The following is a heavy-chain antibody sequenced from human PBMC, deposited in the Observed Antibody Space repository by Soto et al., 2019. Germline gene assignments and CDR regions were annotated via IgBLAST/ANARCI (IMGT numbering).Heavy chain of an antibody. J-gene: IGHJ4*02. CDR3: ARRTYYYGSGSYYFDY. D-gene: IGHD3-10*01. Sequence: SETLSFTCAVSGGSISSSNWWSWVRQPPGKGLEWIGEIYHSGSTNYNPSLKSRVTISVDKSKNQFSLKLSSVTAADTAVYYCARRTYYYGSGSYYFDYWGQGTLVTVS. CDR1: GGSISSSNW. V-gene: IGHV4-4*02. CDR2: IYHSGST.